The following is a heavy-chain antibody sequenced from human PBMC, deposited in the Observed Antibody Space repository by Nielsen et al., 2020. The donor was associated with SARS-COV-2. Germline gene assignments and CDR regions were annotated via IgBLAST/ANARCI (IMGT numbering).Heavy chain of an antibody. CDR3: AGDGGGGYDIREGLDY. CDR2: ISHSGNHM. V-gene: IGHV3-11*06. Sequence: GESLKISCAASGFTFSDYYMSWIRQAPGKGLEWVSYISHSGNHMIYADSVKGRLTISRDNARNSVYLQMNSLRAEDTAIYYCAGDGGGGYDIREGLDYWGQGTQVTVSS. CDR1: GFTFSDYY. J-gene: IGHJ4*02. D-gene: IGHD3-22*01.